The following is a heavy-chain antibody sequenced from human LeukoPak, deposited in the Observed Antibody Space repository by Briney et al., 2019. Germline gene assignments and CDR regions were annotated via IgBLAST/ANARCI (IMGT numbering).Heavy chain of an antibody. D-gene: IGHD6-13*01. J-gene: IGHJ4*02. CDR3: ARGTPYSSSWSLDY. CDR1: GYTFTSYD. CDR2: MNPNSGNT. Sequence: GSVKVSCKASGYTFTSYDVNWVRQATGQGLEWMGWMNPNSGNTGYAQKFQGRVTISRNTSITTAYMELSGLTSEDTAVYYCARGTPYSSSWSLDYWGQGTLVTVSS. V-gene: IGHV1-8*03.